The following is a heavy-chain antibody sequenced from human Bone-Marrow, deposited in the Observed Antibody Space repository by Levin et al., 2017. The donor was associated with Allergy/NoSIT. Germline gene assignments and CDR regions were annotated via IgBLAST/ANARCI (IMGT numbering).Heavy chain of an antibody. CDR1: GFTFNNYH. Sequence: GGSLRLSCAASGFTFNNYHMNWLRQAPGKGLEWVASLSSNSSYIFYADSVKGRFTISRDNARNSLFLLMNSLTAEDTALYYCASGSGFRGYTYGAFYFASWGQGTLVTVSS. D-gene: IGHD5-18*01. V-gene: IGHV3-21*01. CDR2: LSSNSSYI. J-gene: IGHJ4*02. CDR3: ASGSGFRGYTYGAFYFAS.